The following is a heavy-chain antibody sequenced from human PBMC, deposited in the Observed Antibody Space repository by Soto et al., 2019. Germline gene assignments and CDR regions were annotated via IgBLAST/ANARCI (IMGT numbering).Heavy chain of an antibody. CDR3: ARETGTVRDFYYVMDF. V-gene: IGHV4-31*03. Sequence: TVVWGNIINGGYHCSFKRKHPGKGLEWIGYIYDSGSTYYNPSLRSRVTISVDTSKNQFSLKLSSVTAADTAVYYCARETGTVRDFYYVMDFWVHGTTDTVFS. CDR2: IYDSGST. D-gene: IGHD1-7*01. J-gene: IGHJ6*02. CDR1: WGNIINGGYH.